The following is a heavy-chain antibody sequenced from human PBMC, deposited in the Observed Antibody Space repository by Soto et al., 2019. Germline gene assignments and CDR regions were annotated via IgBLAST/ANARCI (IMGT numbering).Heavy chain of an antibody. J-gene: IGHJ6*02. CDR1: GFTFSSYS. Sequence: GGSLRLSCAASGFTFSSYSMNWVRQAPGKGLEWVSYISSSSSTIYYADSVKGRFTISRDNAKNSLYLQMNSLRDEDTAVYYCARVGRYFDWLKRYYYYGMDVWGQGTTVTVSS. D-gene: IGHD3-9*01. CDR2: ISSSSSTI. V-gene: IGHV3-48*02. CDR3: ARVGRYFDWLKRYYYYGMDV.